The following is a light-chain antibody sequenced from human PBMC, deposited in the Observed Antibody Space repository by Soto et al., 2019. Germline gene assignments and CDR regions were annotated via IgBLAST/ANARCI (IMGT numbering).Light chain of an antibody. CDR2: GAS. V-gene: IGKV3-20*01. Sequence: EIVVTQSRSTLAVSPGGRATLSCRASQSVSSNLAWYQQKPGQAPRLLIFGASSRATGIPDRISGSGSGTDFTLTISRLEPEDFAVYYCQQYGSSPITFGQGTRLEIK. CDR3: QQYGSSPIT. J-gene: IGKJ5*01. CDR1: QSVSSN.